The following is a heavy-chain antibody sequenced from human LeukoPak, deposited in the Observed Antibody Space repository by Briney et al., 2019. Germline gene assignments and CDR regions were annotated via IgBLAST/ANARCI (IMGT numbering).Heavy chain of an antibody. V-gene: IGHV1-46*01. CDR2: INPSGGST. CDR1: GYTFTSYY. D-gene: IGHD3-3*01. Sequence: ASVKVSCKASGYTFTSYYMHWVRQAPGQGLEWMGIINPSGGSTSYAQKFQGRVTITRDTSASTAYMELNSLRSEDTAVYYCARDLTSYYDFWSGYSGFDYWGQGTLVTVSS. J-gene: IGHJ4*02. CDR3: ARDLTSYYDFWSGYSGFDY.